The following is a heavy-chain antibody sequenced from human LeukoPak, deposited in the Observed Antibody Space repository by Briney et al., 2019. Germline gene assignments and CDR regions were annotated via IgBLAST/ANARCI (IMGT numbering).Heavy chain of an antibody. Sequence: PSETLSLTCTVSGDSATSDSWTWIRQAPGKGPEWIGYVYSGGSDGMPFYNPSLQSRISTSQDTSKNEFYLNLTSVTAADTAIYYCARASVESGGAFDVWGQGTLVTVSS. CDR1: GDSATSDS. J-gene: IGHJ3*01. D-gene: IGHD2-15*01. CDR2: VYSGGSDGMP. V-gene: IGHV4-59*02. CDR3: ARASVESGGAFDV.